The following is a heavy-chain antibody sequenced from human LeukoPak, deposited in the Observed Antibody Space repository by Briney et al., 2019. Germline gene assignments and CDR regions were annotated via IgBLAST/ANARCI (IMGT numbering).Heavy chain of an antibody. V-gene: IGHV3-33*06. Sequence: PGGSLRLSCAASGFTFSSYGMHWVRQAPGKGLEWVAVIWYDGSNKYYADSVKGRFTISRDNSKNTLYLQMNSLRAEDTAVYYCAKDQARAMAYYFDYWGQGTLVTVSS. J-gene: IGHJ4*02. CDR2: IWYDGSNK. CDR3: AKDQARAMAYYFDY. CDR1: GFTFSSYG. D-gene: IGHD5-18*01.